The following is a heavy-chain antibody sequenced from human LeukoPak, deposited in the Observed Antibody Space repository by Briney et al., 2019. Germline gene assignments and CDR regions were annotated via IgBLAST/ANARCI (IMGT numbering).Heavy chain of an antibody. Sequence: GGSLRLSCAASGFTFSSYWMSWVRQAPGKGLEWVANIKQDGSEKYYVDSVKGRFTISRDNAKNSLYLQMNSLRAEDTAVYYCAREGRAGGAGATNWGQGTLVTVSS. CDR1: GFTFSSYW. CDR3: AREGRAGGAGATN. CDR2: IKQDGSEK. V-gene: IGHV3-7*01. D-gene: IGHD1-26*01. J-gene: IGHJ4*02.